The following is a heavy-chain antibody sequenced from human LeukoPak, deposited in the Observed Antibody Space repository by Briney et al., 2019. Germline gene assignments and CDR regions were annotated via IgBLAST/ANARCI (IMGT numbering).Heavy chain of an antibody. CDR1: GFTFSSYA. D-gene: IGHD6-6*01. Sequence: GGSLRLSCAASGFTFSSYAMHWVRQAPGKGLEWVAVISYDGSNRYYADSVKGRFAISRDNSKNTLYLQMNSLRAEDTAVYYCARLYSSSSAPDYWGQGTLVTVSS. CDR2: ISYDGSNR. J-gene: IGHJ4*02. CDR3: ARLYSSSSAPDY. V-gene: IGHV3-30*09.